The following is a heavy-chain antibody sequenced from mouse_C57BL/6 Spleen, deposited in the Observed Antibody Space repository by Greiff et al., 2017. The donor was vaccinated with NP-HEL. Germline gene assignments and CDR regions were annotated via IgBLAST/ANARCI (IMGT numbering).Heavy chain of an antibody. CDR1: GHPFTSYT. Sequence: QVQLKQSGAELARPGASVKMSCKASGHPFTSYTMHWVKQRPGQGLEWIGYINPSSGYTKYNQKFKDKATLTADKSSSTAYMQLTSLTSEDSAVYYCVYDGYWGQGTTLTVSS. J-gene: IGHJ2*01. CDR2: INPSSGYT. V-gene: IGHV1-4*01. D-gene: IGHD2-3*01. CDR3: VYDGY.